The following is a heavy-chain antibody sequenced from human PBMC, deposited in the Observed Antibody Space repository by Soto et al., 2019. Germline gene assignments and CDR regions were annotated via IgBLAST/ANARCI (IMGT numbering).Heavy chain of an antibody. CDR2: IYYSGST. J-gene: IGHJ5*02. Sequence: SETLSLTCAVSGGSISSYYWSWIRQPPGKGLEWIGYIYYSGSTNYNPSLKSRVTISVDTSKNQFSLKLSSVTAADTAVYYCASLVVPAAIGWFDPWGQGTLVTVSS. CDR1: GGSISSYY. D-gene: IGHD2-2*02. CDR3: ASLVVPAAIGWFDP. V-gene: IGHV4-59*01.